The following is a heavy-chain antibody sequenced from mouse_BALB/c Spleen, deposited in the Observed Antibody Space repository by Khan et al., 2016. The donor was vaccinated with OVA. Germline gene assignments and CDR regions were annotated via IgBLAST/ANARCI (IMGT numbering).Heavy chain of an antibody. V-gene: IGHV2-9*02. CDR2: IWAGGST. CDR3: ARNREPDYFDY. J-gene: IGHJ2*01. CDR1: GFSLTRHG. Sequence: QVQLKESGPGLVAPSQSLSITCTVSGFSLTRHGIHWVRQPPGKGLEWLGIIWAGGSTNYNSALMSRLSITKDSSKSQVFLKMNSLQTDDTAIYYCARNREPDYFDYWGQGTTITVSS.